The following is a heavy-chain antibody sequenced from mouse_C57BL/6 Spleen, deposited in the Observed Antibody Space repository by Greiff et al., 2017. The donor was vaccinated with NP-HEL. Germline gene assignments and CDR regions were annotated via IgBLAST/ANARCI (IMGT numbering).Heavy chain of an antibody. J-gene: IGHJ1*03. V-gene: IGHV1-5*01. CDR3: TPEGVVDYNFDV. CDR1: GYTFTSYW. Sequence: EVQLQQSGTVLARPGASVKMSCKTSGYTFTSYWMHWVKQRPGQGLEWIGAIYPGNSDTSYNQKFKGKAKLTAVTSASTAYMELSSLTNEDSAVYYCTPEGVVDYNFDVWGTGTTVTVSS. D-gene: IGHD1-1*02. CDR2: IYPGNSDT.